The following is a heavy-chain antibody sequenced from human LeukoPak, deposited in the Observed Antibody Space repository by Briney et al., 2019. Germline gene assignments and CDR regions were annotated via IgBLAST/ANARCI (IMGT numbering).Heavy chain of an antibody. J-gene: IGHJ6*04. CDR3: ARCPPSYYYGMDV. CDR1: GYTFTSYA. Sequence: SSVKVSCKPSGYTFTSYAMHWVRQAPGQRLEWMGWINSGNGNTKYSQKFQGRVTITRDTSASTAYMELSSLRSQDTAVYYCARCPPSYYYGMDVWGKGTTVTVSS. CDR2: INSGNGNT. V-gene: IGHV1-3*01.